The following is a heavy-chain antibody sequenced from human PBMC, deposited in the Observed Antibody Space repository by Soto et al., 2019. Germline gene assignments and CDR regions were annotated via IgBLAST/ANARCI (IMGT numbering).Heavy chain of an antibody. CDR2: IDVLDGA. CDR3: SDWRAGGPVNLDH. D-gene: IGHD2-15*01. Sequence: EVQILESGGDLVQPGGSLRLSCVVSGLSFNNYAIAWVRHAPGKGLEFVSTIDVLDGAWYSDSVRGRLAISRDVSMNTVYLQMSSLRVEDTAIYFCSDWRAGGPVNLDHWGPGPRVTVSS. CDR1: GLSFNNYA. V-gene: IGHV3-23*01. J-gene: IGHJ4*02.